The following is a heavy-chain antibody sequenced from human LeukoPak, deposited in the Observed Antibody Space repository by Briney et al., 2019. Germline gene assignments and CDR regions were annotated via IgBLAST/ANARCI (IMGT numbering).Heavy chain of an antibody. CDR1: GFTFSSYA. CDR3: AKDRYGSGSYGGMDV. V-gene: IGHV3-23*01. D-gene: IGHD3-10*01. J-gene: IGHJ6*02. Sequence: GGSLRLSCAASGFTFSSYAMSWVRQAPGKGLEWVSAMSGSGGNTNYADSVKGRFTISRDNSKNTLYLQMNSLRAEDTALHYCAKDRYGSGSYGGMDVWGQGTTVTVSS. CDR2: MSGSGGNT.